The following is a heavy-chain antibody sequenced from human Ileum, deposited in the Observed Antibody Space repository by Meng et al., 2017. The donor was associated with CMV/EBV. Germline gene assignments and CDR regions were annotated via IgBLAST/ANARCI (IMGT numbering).Heavy chain of an antibody. CDR1: GGSITGHY. Sequence: ESLKISCPVSGGSITGHYWNWIRRAPGKGLEWIGYIYSDGATHYNPSLKSRVTISVDTARNQFSLRLTSVTAADTAVYYCARESTPTGYSNMRAPYYYYAMDVWGQGTTVTVSS. CDR2: IYSDGAT. V-gene: IGHV4-59*11. CDR3: ARESTPTGYSNMRAPYYYYAMDV. J-gene: IGHJ6*02. D-gene: IGHD6-13*01.